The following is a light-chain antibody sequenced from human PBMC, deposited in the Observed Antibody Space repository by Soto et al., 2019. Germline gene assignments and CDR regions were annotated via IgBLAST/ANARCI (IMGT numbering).Light chain of an antibody. Sequence: TQLTQSQSSLSASVVARGTIXLRASQSIASYLNWYQQKPGKAPKLLIYAASTLQGGVPLRFSGSGSGTDFTLTITSLQPEDFATYYCQQSYTSPGTFGQGTKVDIK. CDR1: QSIASY. CDR2: AAS. J-gene: IGKJ1*01. V-gene: IGKV1-39*01. CDR3: QQSYTSPGT.